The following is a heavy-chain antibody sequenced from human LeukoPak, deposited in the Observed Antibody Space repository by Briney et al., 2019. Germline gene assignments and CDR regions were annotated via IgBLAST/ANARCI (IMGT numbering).Heavy chain of an antibody. CDR2: INSDGSST. Sequence: PGGSLRLSCAASGFTFSSYSMNWVRQAPGKGLVWVSRINSDGSSTSYADSVKGRFTISRDNAKNTLYLQMNSMRAEDTAVYYCARADYDILTGYPYYYMDVWGKGTTVTVSS. V-gene: IGHV3-74*01. CDR1: GFTFSSYS. J-gene: IGHJ6*03. D-gene: IGHD3-9*01. CDR3: ARADYDILTGYPYYYMDV.